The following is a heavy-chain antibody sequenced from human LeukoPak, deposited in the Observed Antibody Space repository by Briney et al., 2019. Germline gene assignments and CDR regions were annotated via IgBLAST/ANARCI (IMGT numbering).Heavy chain of an antibody. V-gene: IGHV1-8*01. Sequence: ASVKVSCKASGYTFTSYDINWVRQATGQGLEWMGWMNPNSGNTGYAQKFQGRVTMTRNTSISTAYMELSSLRSEDTAVYYCARGRGGSYFWESDASDIWGQGTMVTVSS. CDR3: ARGRGGSYFWESDASDI. D-gene: IGHD1-26*01. J-gene: IGHJ3*02. CDR1: GYTFTSYD. CDR2: MNPNSGNT.